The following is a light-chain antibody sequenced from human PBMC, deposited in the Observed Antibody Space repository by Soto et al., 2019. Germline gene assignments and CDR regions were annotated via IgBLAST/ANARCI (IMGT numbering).Light chain of an antibody. Sequence: QSVLTQPASVSGSPGQSITISCTGTSSDVGGYNYVSWYQQHPGKAPKLMIYEVSNRPSGVSNRFSGSKSGNTASLTISGLQAEDEAEYYCSSYTSSSTPKVVFGGGTKLTVL. J-gene: IGLJ2*01. CDR2: EVS. V-gene: IGLV2-14*01. CDR1: SSDVGGYNY. CDR3: SSYTSSSTPKVV.